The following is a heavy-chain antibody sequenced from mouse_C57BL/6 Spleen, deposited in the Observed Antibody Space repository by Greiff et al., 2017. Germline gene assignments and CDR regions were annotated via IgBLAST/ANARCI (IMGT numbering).Heavy chain of an antibody. D-gene: IGHD1-1*01. CDR1: GFSLTSYG. Sequence: VKLVESGPGLVQPSQSLSITCTVSGFSLTSYGVHWVRQSPGKGLEWLGVIWRGGSTDYNAAFMSRLSITKDNSKSQVFFKMNSLQADDTAIYYCAKNVNGSSYYAMDDWGQGTSVTVSS. J-gene: IGHJ4*01. V-gene: IGHV2-5*01. CDR3: AKNVNGSSYYAMDD. CDR2: IWRGGST.